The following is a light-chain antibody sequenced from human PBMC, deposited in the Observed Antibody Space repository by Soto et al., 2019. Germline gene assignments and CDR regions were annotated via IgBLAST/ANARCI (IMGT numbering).Light chain of an antibody. CDR2: DVT. CDR3: CSYAGSSLWV. CDR1: SIDVGGSNY. V-gene: IGLV2-11*01. J-gene: IGLJ3*02. Sequence: QSVLTQPRSVSGSPGQAVTISCTGTSIDVGGSNYVSWYQQHPGKAPKLVIYDVTRRPSGVPDRFSGSKSGNTASLTISGLQAEDEADYYCCSYAGSSLWVFGGGTKLTVL.